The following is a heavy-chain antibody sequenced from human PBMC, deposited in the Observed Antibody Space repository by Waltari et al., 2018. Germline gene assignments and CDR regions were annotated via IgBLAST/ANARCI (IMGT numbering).Heavy chain of an antibody. Sequence: EVQLVESGGGLVQPGGSVRLPCASSGFPISPYSCRGVRQAPGKGLEWVATIKQDGSEKYYVDSVKGRFTISRDNAKNSMYLQMNSLKAEDTAVYYCARRKWNYGSDDGMDVWGQGTTVTVSS. J-gene: IGHJ6*02. V-gene: IGHV3-7*01. D-gene: IGHD1-7*01. CDR2: IKQDGSEK. CDR1: GFPISPYS. CDR3: ARRKWNYGSDDGMDV.